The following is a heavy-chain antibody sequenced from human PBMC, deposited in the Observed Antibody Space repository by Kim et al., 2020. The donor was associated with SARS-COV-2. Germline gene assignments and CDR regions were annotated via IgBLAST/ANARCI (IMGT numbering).Heavy chain of an antibody. J-gene: IGHJ3*02. D-gene: IGHD3-22*01. V-gene: IGHV1-69*13. Sequence: SVKVSCKASGGTFSSYAISWVRQAPGQGLEWMGGIIPIFGTANYAQKFQGRVTITADESTSTAYMELSSLRSEDTAVYYCARWDSSGPLRAFDIWGQGTMVTVSS. CDR3: ARWDSSGPLRAFDI. CDR1: GGTFSSYA. CDR2: IIPIFGTA.